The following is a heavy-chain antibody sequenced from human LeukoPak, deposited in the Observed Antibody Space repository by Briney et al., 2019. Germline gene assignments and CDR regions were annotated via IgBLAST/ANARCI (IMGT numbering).Heavy chain of an antibody. J-gene: IGHJ5*02. CDR3: ATGYCSSTSCQSWFDP. Sequence: ASVKVSCKVSGYTLTELSMHWVRQAPGKGLEWMGGFDPEDGETIYAQKFQGRVTMTEDTSTDTAYIELSSLRSEDTAVYYCATGYCSSTSCQSWFDPWGQGTLVTVSS. V-gene: IGHV1-24*01. CDR1: GYTLTELS. CDR2: FDPEDGET. D-gene: IGHD2-2*01.